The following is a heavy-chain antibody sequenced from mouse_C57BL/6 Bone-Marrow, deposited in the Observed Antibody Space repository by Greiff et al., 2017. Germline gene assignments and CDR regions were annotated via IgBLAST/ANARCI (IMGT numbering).Heavy chain of an antibody. CDR2: IKPYNGGT. CDR3: AIKTTVVPYWYDDV. Sequence: VQLQQSGPVLVKPGPSVQMSCKAFGYTFTDSYLNWVKLRHGKSLEWIGVIKPYNGGTSYNQKFKGKATLTVDKSSSTDYMELNSLTSEDSAVYYCAIKTTVVPYWYDDVWGTGTTVTVSS. V-gene: IGHV1-19*01. J-gene: IGHJ1*03. CDR1: GYTFTDSY. D-gene: IGHD1-1*01.